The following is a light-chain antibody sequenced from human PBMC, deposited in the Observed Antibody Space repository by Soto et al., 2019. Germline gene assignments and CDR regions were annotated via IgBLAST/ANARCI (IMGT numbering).Light chain of an antibody. V-gene: IGLV2-11*01. CDR3: CSYAGSFIYV. CDR2: DVT. J-gene: IGLJ1*01. CDR1: NSDVGGYNY. Sequence: QSALTQPRSVSGSPGQSVTASCTGTNSDVGGYNYVSWYQQHPGQAPKLIIYDVTQRPSGVSDRFSGSKSGNTASLTISGLQGDDEADYYCCSYAGSFIYVFGTGTKVTVL.